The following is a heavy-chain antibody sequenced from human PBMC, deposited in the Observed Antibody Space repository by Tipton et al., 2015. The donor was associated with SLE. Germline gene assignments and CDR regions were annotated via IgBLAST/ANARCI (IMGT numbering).Heavy chain of an antibody. CDR2: INPRGST. D-gene: IGHD3-9*01. Sequence: TLSLTCAVYGGSFSGYYWSWIRQPPGKGLEWIGEINPRGSTNYNPSLKSRVTISVDTSKNQFSLKLNSLTAADTAVYYCANRAQITYDILTGLGSGWFDPWGQGTLVTVSS. J-gene: IGHJ5*02. CDR1: GGSFSGYY. V-gene: IGHV4-34*01. CDR3: ANRAQITYDILTGLGSGWFDP.